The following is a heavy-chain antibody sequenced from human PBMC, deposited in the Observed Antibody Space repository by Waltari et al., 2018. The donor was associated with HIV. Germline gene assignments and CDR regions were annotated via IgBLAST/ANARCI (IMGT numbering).Heavy chain of an antibody. Sequence: QVHLVQSGAEVKMPGASVRVSCQTSGYIFTNYGVSWVRQAPGQGLEWLGWISGYNANTNYAQPLQGRVTLTTDTSTSTAYMELRSLRSDDTAVYYCARGLGGSYYYGVDVWGQGTTVTVS. CDR1: GYIFTNYG. V-gene: IGHV1-18*01. J-gene: IGHJ6*02. CDR3: ARGLGGSYYYGVDV. CDR2: ISGYNANT.